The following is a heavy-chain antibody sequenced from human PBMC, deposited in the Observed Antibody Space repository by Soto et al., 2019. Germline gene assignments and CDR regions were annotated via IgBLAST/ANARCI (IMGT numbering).Heavy chain of an antibody. CDR3: ARGLPQVAATDYYYYGMDV. Sequence: SVKVSCKASGGTFSSYAISWVRQAPGQGLEWMGGIIPIFGTANYAQKFQGRVTITADESASTAYMELSSLRSEDTAVYYCARGLPQVAATDYYYYGMDVWGQGTTVTVSS. CDR1: GGTFSSYA. D-gene: IGHD2-15*01. V-gene: IGHV1-69*13. J-gene: IGHJ6*02. CDR2: IIPIFGTA.